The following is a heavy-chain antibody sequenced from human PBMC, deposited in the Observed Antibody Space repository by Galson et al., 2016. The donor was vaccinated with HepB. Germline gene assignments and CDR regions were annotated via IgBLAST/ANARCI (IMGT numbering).Heavy chain of an antibody. CDR1: GGTFNAYY. CDR2: IDHLGSP. CDR3: ARFEGSGSYFVDQ. V-gene: IGHV4-34*01. J-gene: IGHJ4*01. D-gene: IGHD3-10*01. Sequence: ETLSLTCAVYGGTFNAYYWNWIRQPPGKGLEWIGEIDHLGSPKYNPSLESRITISVDTSKSQFSLKLSSVTAADTAVYYCARFEGSGSYFVDQWGQGTLVTVSS.